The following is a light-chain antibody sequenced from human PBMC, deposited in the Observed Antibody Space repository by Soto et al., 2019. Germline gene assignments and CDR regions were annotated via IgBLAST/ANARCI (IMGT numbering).Light chain of an antibody. Sequence: QSPLAQPASVSGSPGQSITISCTGTISDVGGYNYVSWYQQRSGKAPKLMIHEVSNRPSGVSNRFSGSKSGNTASLTISGLQAEDEADYYCSSYTSSRAYVFGIGTKVTVL. V-gene: IGLV2-14*01. J-gene: IGLJ1*01. CDR1: ISDVGGYNY. CDR2: EVS. CDR3: SSYTSSRAYV.